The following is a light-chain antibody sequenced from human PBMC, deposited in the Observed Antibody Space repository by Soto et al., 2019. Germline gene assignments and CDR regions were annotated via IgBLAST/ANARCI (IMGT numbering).Light chain of an antibody. CDR2: STN. V-gene: IGLV1-44*01. J-gene: IGLJ3*02. Sequence: QSVLTQPPSASGTPGQRVTISCSGSNSNIGSNIVDWYQQFPGTAPKLLIHSTNQRPSGVPDRFSGSKSGTSVSLAISGLQSEDEADYSCAAWDDSLNGVVFGGGTKLTVL. CDR1: NSNIGSNI. CDR3: AAWDDSLNGVV.